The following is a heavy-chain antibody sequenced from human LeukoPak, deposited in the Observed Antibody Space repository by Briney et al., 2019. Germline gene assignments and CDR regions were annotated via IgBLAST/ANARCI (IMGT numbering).Heavy chain of an antibody. V-gene: IGHV3-23*01. CDR3: AKTVDTAMVSHYYYYMDV. CDR2: ISGSGGST. Sequence: GGSLRLSCAASGFTFSSYAMSWVRQAPGKGLEWVSAISGSGGSTYYADSVKGRFTISRDNSKNTLYLQMNSLRAEDTAVYYCAKTVDTAMVSHYYYYMDVWGKGTTVTVSS. CDR1: GFTFSSYA. J-gene: IGHJ6*03. D-gene: IGHD5-18*01.